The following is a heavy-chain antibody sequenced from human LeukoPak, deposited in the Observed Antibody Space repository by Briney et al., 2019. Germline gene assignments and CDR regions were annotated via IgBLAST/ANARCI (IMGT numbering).Heavy chain of an antibody. V-gene: IGHV3-23*01. CDR2: ISGSGGST. J-gene: IGHJ1*01. CDR3: AKVPDKNFQH. CDR1: GFTFDSYV. Sequence: GGSLRLSCEASGFTFDSYVMTWVRQAPGKRLEWVSGISGSGGSTYYADSVKGRFTISRDNSKNTLYLQMNSLRAEDTAVYYCAKVPDKNFQHWGQGTLVTVSS.